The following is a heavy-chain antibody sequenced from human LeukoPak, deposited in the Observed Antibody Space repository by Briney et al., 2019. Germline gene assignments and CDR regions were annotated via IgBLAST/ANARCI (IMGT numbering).Heavy chain of an antibody. CDR3: ARGRRSGHTETWFDP. Sequence: ASVKVSCKASGYTFTTYNINWVRQATGQGHEWMGWMNPNSGNTGYTQKFQCTVTMTRNPSLSTPYMQLSSLRSEDTAVYYCARGRRSGHTETWFDPWGQGTLVTVSS. D-gene: IGHD6-19*01. CDR2: MNPNSGNT. J-gene: IGHJ5*02. V-gene: IGHV1-8*01. CDR1: GYTFTTYN.